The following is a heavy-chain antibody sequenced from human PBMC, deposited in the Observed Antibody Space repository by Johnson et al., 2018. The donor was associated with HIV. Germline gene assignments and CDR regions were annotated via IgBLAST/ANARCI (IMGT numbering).Heavy chain of an antibody. CDR2: ISWNSGSI. Sequence: VQLVESGGGLVQPGRSLRLSCAASGFTFDDYAMHWVRQAPGKGLEWVSGISWNSGSIGYADSVKGRFTISRDNSKNTLYLQMNSLRAEDTAVYYCARAEYCGGDCSSAFDIWGQGTMVTVSS. J-gene: IGHJ3*02. CDR3: ARAEYCGGDCSSAFDI. V-gene: IGHV3-9*01. D-gene: IGHD2-21*01. CDR1: GFTFDDYA.